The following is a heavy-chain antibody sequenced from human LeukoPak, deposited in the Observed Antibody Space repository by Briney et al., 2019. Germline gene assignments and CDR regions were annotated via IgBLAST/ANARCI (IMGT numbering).Heavy chain of an antibody. D-gene: IGHD6-6*01. CDR3: ARHSGRDSSCP. CDR2: IYDRGST. Sequence: SETLSLTCTVSGGSISSYYWNWIRQPPGKGLEWIGHIYDRGSTKYNPSLKSRVTISVDTSKNQFSLRLSSVTAADTAVYYCARHSGRDSSCPWGQGTLVTVSS. V-gene: IGHV4-59*08. J-gene: IGHJ4*02. CDR1: GGSISSYY.